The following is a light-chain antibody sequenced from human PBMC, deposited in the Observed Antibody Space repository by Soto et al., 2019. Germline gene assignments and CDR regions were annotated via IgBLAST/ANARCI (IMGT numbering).Light chain of an antibody. CDR1: QSVSSSF. CDR2: GAS. Sequence: EIVLTQSPGTLSLSPGERATLSCRASQSVSSSFLAWYQQKPGQAPRLLIYGASNRATGIPDRFSGSGSGTDFTLTISRLEPEDFAVYYCQQYGSSPGTFGQGTTLEIK. V-gene: IGKV3-20*01. CDR3: QQYGSSPGT. J-gene: IGKJ2*02.